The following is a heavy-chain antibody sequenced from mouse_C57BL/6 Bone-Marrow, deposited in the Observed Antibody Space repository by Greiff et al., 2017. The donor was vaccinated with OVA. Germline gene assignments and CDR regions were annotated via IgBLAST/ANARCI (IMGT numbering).Heavy chain of an antibody. CDR3: ERLGWFAY. CDR2: IYPRSGDT. CDR1: GYSFTSYG. J-gene: IGHJ3*01. V-gene: IGHV1-81*01. Sequence: QVHVKQSGAELARPGASVKLSCKASGYSFTSYGISWVKQRTGQGLEWIGEIYPRSGDTYYNEKFKGKATLTADKSSSTAYMELRSLTAEDSGVYCGERLGWFAYWGQGTLVTVSA.